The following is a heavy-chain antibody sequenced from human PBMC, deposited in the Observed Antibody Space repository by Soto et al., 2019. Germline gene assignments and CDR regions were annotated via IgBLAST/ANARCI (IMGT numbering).Heavy chain of an antibody. CDR1: GFTFRSYA. Sequence: GGSLRLSCAASGFTFRSYAMHWVRQAPGKGLEWVAVISYDGSNKYYADSVKGRFTISRDNSKNTLYLQLNSLRAEDTAVYYCARDKRDLRFLEWSYYFDYWGQGTLVTVSS. V-gene: IGHV3-30-3*01. J-gene: IGHJ4*02. D-gene: IGHD3-3*01. CDR3: ARDKRDLRFLEWSYYFDY. CDR2: ISYDGSNK.